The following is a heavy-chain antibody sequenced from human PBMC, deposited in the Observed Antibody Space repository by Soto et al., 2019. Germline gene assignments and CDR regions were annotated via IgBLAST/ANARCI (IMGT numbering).Heavy chain of an antibody. J-gene: IGHJ5*02. CDR2: IYHSGST. CDR1: GGSISSGGYS. CDR3: ARGIAAHSGYAIGYNWLDP. Sequence: LSLTCAVSGGSISSGGYSWSWIRQPPGKGLEWIGYIYHSGSTYYNPSLRSRVTISVDRSKNQFSLKLSSVTAADTAVYYCARGIAAHSGYAIGYNWLDPWGQGTLVTVSS. D-gene: IGHD5-12*01. V-gene: IGHV4-30-2*01.